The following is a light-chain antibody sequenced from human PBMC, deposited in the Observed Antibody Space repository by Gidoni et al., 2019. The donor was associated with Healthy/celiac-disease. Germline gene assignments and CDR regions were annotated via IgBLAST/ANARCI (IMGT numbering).Light chain of an antibody. V-gene: IGLV2-14*03. Sequence: QSALTQPASVSGSPGQSITISCTGTSRDVGGYNYVSWYQQHPGKAPKLMIYDVSNRPSGVSNRFSGSKSGNTASLTISGLQAEDEADYYCSSYTSSSTLGVFGGGTKLTV. CDR3: SSYTSSSTLGV. J-gene: IGLJ2*01. CDR1: SRDVGGYNY. CDR2: DVS.